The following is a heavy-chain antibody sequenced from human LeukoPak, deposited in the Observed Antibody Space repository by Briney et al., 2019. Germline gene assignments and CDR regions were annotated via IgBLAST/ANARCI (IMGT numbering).Heavy chain of an antibody. CDR3: ARDSVSFGSGSYYY. Sequence: GGSLRLSCAASGFTFDDYGMSWVRQAPGKGLEWVSGINWNGGSTGYADSVKGRFTISRDNAKNSLYLQMNSLRAEDTALYYCARDSVSFGSGSYYYWGRGTLVTVSS. CDR2: INWNGGST. J-gene: IGHJ4*02. V-gene: IGHV3-20*04. D-gene: IGHD3-10*01. CDR1: GFTFDDYG.